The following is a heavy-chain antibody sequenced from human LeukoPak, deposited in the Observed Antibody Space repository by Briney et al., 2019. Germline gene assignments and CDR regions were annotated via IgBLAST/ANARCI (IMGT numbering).Heavy chain of an antibody. CDR2: IYYGGST. CDR3: ARSVVTLYWYFDL. CDR1: GGSISGYY. V-gene: IGHV4-59*01. J-gene: IGHJ2*01. D-gene: IGHD4-23*01. Sequence: KPSETLSLTCTVSGGSISGYYYNWIRQPPGKGLEWIGYIYYGGSTNYNPSLKSRVTISLDTSKNQFSLKLSSVTTADTAVYYCARSVVTLYWYFDLWGRGTLVTVSS.